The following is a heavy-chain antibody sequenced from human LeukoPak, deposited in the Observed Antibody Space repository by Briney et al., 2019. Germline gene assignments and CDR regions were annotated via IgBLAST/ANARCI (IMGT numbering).Heavy chain of an antibody. Sequence: GGSLRLSCAASGFTFDDYAMHWVRQAPGKGLEWVSGISWNSGSIGYADSVKGRFTISRDNAKNSLYLQMNSVRTEDTAVYYCANLLNSGYGEDYWGQGTLVTVSS. V-gene: IGHV3-9*01. CDR1: GFTFDDYA. CDR3: ANLLNSGYGEDY. J-gene: IGHJ4*02. CDR2: ISWNSGSI. D-gene: IGHD5-12*01.